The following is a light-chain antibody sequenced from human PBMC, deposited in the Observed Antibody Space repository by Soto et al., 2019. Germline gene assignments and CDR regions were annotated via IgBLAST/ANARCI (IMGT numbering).Light chain of an antibody. CDR3: MQTLQTPPYT. Sequence: EIVMTQSPLSRPVTLGESASISCRSSRSLLHSNGHNYLDWYLQKPGQSPHLLIYLGSNRASGGPDRFSGSGSGTDFTLKISRVEAEDVGVYYCMQTLQTPPYTFGQGTKLEIK. J-gene: IGKJ2*01. CDR1: RSLLHSNGHNY. V-gene: IGKV2-28*01. CDR2: LGS.